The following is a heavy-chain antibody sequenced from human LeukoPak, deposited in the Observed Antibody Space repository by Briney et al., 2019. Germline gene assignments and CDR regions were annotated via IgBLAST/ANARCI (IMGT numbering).Heavy chain of an antibody. Sequence: GSLRLSCAAPGFTFSTYGMHWVRQAPGKGLEWVSAISGSGGSTYYADSVKGRFTISRDNSKNTLYLQMNSLRAEDTAVYYCAKDLFHCSSTSCTDAFDIWGQGTMVTVSS. CDR3: AKDLFHCSSTSCTDAFDI. CDR1: GFTFSTYG. CDR2: ISGSGGST. D-gene: IGHD2-2*01. J-gene: IGHJ3*02. V-gene: IGHV3-23*01.